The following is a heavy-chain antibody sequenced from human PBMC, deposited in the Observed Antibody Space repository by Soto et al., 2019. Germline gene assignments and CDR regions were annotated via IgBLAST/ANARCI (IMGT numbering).Heavy chain of an antibody. CDR3: ARGQYSSGGGYFDY. J-gene: IGHJ4*02. V-gene: IGHV3-48*03. D-gene: IGHD6-19*01. Sequence: EVQLVESGGGLVQPGGSLRLSCAASGFTFSSYEMNWVRQAPGKGLEWVSYISSSGSTIYYADSVKGRFTISRDNAKNSLYLEMNGLRAEDRAVYYCARGQYSSGGGYFDYWGQETLVTVSS. CDR2: ISSSGSTI. CDR1: GFTFSSYE.